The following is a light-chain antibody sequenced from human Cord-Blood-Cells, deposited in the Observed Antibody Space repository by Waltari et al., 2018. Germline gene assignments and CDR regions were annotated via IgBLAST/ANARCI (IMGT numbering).Light chain of an antibody. V-gene: IGKV1-39*01. CDR3: QQNYSTPWT. CDR2: AAS. CDR1: QSTSSY. Sequence: DTKMTQSPSSLPASVGARVPITCRASQSTSSYLNRYQQEPGKAPKHLFYAASSLQSGVPSRFSGSDSETDFTRTNSSLQPEDFATYYCQQNYSTPWTFGQETTVETK. J-gene: IGKJ1*01.